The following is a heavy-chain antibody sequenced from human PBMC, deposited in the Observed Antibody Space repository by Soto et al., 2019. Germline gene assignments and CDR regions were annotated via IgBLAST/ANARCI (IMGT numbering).Heavy chain of an antibody. J-gene: IGHJ4*02. Sequence: GGSLRLSCXASGLAFSNYAMTWVRQAPGKGLEWVSIITASGYSAYYGGAVKGRFTTSRDNSRSTLYLQMNGLRADDTAVYYCAKGDLLWDPFDFWGQGTLVTVSS. CDR1: GLAFSNYA. CDR2: ITASGYSA. CDR3: AKGDLLWDPFDF. V-gene: IGHV3-23*01. D-gene: IGHD3-16*01.